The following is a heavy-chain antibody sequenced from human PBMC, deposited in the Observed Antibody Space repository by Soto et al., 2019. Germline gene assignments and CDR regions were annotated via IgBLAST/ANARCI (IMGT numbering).Heavy chain of an antibody. J-gene: IGHJ6*02. CDR3: AREKDRQQLGGNYYYGIDV. V-gene: IGHV1-69*12. CDR1: GGTFGNSA. Sequence: QVQLVQSGAEVKKPGSSVTVSCKASGGTFGNSAISWVRQAPGQGLEWMGGIIPIFSTPDYAQKFQGRVTITAEESTTTAYRELTSLKSEDTAGYYCAREKDRQQLGGNYYYGIDVWGQGTTVTVSS. CDR2: IIPIFSTP. D-gene: IGHD3-3*02.